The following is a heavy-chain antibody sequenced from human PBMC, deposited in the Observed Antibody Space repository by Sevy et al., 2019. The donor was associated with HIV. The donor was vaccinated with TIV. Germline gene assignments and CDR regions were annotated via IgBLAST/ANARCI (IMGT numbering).Heavy chain of an antibody. V-gene: IGHV3-23*01. CDR2: ISGRGDTT. CDR1: GFTFNDYA. D-gene: IGHD3-3*01. CDR3: AKDHYTAVTIFGVITPGYYGMDV. J-gene: IGHJ6*02. Sequence: GGSLRLSCVASGFTFNDYAMSWVRQAPGRGLEWVSTISGRGDTTNYADSGKGRFTISRDNSKNTLYLQMNSLRAEDSAVYYCAKDHYTAVTIFGVITPGYYGMDVWGQGTTVTVSS.